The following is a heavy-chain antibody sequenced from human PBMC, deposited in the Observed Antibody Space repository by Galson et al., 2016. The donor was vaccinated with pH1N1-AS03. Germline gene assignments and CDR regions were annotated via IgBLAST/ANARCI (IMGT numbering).Heavy chain of an antibody. D-gene: IGHD1-26*01. V-gene: IGHV1-69*13. J-gene: IGHJ5*02. CDR3: ARAQHPGIVGVTGGWFDP. CDR2: IISIFGTT. Sequence: SVKVSCKASGYTFNTYAISWVRQAPGQGLEWMGGIISIFGTTNHAQKFQGRVTITADESTSSVYMELSSLRSEDTAVYYCARAQHPGIVGVTGGWFDPWGQGNLVTVSS. CDR1: GYTFNTYA.